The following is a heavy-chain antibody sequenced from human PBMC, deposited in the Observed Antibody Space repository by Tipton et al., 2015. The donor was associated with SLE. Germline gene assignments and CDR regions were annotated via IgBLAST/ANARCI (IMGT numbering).Heavy chain of an antibody. Sequence: TLSLTCTVSGGSISTGGYYWSWIRQLPGKGLEWIGYIYYTGSTYYNPSVKSRVAISLDTSKNQFSLNLNSVTAADTAVYYCARLIGAYDSNFDYWGPGTLVTVSS. J-gene: IGHJ4*02. CDR3: ARLIGAYDSNFDY. D-gene: IGHD4-17*01. CDR1: GGSISTGGYY. CDR2: IYYTGST. V-gene: IGHV4-31*03.